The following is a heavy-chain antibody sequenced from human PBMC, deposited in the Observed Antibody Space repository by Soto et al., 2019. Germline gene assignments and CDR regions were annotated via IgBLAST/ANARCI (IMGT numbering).Heavy chain of an antibody. J-gene: IGHJ5*02. D-gene: IGHD2-15*01. CDR2: IIPIFGTA. Sequence: QVQLVQSGAEVKKPGSSVKVSCKASGGTFSSYAISWVRQAPGQGLEWMGGIIPIFGTANYAQKFQGRVTITADESTSTAYRELSSQRSEDTAVYYCARDMGVAATGPNWFDPWGQGTLVTVSS. V-gene: IGHV1-69*01. CDR3: ARDMGVAATGPNWFDP. CDR1: GGTFSSYA.